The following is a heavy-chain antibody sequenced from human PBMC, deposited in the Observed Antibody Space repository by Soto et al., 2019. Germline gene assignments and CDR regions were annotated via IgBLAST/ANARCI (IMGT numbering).Heavy chain of an antibody. CDR1: GFPGNTYA. V-gene: IGHV3-23*01. CDR3: AKGFIAVATAIRPDDNFYV. CDR2: IRGSGGTT. J-gene: IGHJ3*01. D-gene: IGHD2-21*02. Sequence: PGWSLRLSCAASGFPGNTYAMNLVRQAPGKRLEWVASIRGSGGTTYYADSVKGRFTFSRDTSKNTLFLQMNSLSAEDTAVYYCAKGFIAVATAIRPDDNFYVWRKGRMVTVSS.